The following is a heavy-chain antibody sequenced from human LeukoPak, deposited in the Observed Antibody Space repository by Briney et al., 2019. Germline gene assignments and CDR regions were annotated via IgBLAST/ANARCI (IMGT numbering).Heavy chain of an antibody. D-gene: IGHD3-22*01. CDR3: ARDSGYYDTTGYDY. CDR2: ISYSGST. V-gene: IGHV4-39*07. CDR1: GGSISSGSYY. J-gene: IGHJ4*02. Sequence: PSETLSLTCTVSGGSISSGSYYWGWIRQPPGKGLEWIGTISYSGSTDYNPSLKSRVTISLDTSKNQFSLKLSSVTAADTAVYYCARDSGYYDTTGYDYWGQGTLVTVSS.